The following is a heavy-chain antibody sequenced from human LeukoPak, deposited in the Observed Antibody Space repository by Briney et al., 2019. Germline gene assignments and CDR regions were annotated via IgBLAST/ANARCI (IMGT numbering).Heavy chain of an antibody. D-gene: IGHD6-19*01. CDR3: ARGGIAVASDAFDI. CDR2: IIPILGIA. V-gene: IGHV1-69*04. CDR1: GGTFSSYA. J-gene: IGHJ3*02. Sequence: SVKVSCKASGGTFSSYAISWVRQAPGQGLEWMGRIIPILGIANYAQKFQGRVTITADKSTSTAYMELSSLRSVDTAVYYCARGGIAVASDAFDIWGQGTMVTVSS.